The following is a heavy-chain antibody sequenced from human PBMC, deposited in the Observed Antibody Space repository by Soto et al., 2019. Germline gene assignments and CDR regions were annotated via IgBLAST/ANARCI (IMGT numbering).Heavy chain of an antibody. J-gene: IGHJ6*02. CDR1: GFSFSYSA. CDR3: ARDRAPLLTYYYYGMDV. V-gene: IGHV3-30-3*01. Sequence: GGSLRLSCAASGFSFSYSAMHWVRQAPGKGLEWVAVISYDGSSKYYTDSVKGRFTISRDNSNNTLYLQMNSLRAEDTAVYYCARDRAPLLTYYYYGMDVWGQGTTVTVSS. CDR2: ISYDGSSK. D-gene: IGHD3-10*01.